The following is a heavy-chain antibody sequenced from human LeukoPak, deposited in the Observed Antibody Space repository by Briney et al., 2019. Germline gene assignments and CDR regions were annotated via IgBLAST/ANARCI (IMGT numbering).Heavy chain of an antibody. CDR1: GYTFSVHY. D-gene: IGHD6-13*01. CDR2: INPNNGDT. Sequence: GASVKVSCKASGYTFSVHYIHWVRQAPGQGLEWMGWINPNNGDTKYAQKFQGRVTMTRDSSISTVYMDLSRLRSEDTAVYYCARVLRGSSWSYYYYYYMDVWGKGTTVTISS. J-gene: IGHJ6*03. CDR3: ARVLRGSSWSYYYYYYMDV. V-gene: IGHV1-2*02.